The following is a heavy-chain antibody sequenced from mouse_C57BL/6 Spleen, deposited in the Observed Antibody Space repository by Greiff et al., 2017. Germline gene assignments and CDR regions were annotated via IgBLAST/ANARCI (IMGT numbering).Heavy chain of an antibody. J-gene: IGHJ2*02. CDR1: GYTFTSYW. CDR3: AIKSQFITTVVICFDY. CDR2: IDPSYSYA. V-gene: IGHV1-69*01. D-gene: IGHD1-1*01. Sequence: QVQLQQPGAELVMPGASVKLSCKASGYTFTSYWMHWVKQRPGKGLEWIGEIDPSYSYASYNQKFKGKSTLTVDKSSSTAYMQLGRLTSEDSAFYYCAIKSQFITTVVICFDYWGQGTSLTVSS.